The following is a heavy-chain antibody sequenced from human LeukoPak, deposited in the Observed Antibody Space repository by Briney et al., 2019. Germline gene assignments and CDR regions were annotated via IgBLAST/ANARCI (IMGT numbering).Heavy chain of an antibody. CDR3: VRDRGYSTFDY. D-gene: IGHD3-22*01. J-gene: IGHJ4*02. CDR1: GFVFGHSW. CDR2: INLDGSEI. V-gene: IGHV3-7*03. Sequence: GGSLRLSCEASGFVFGHSWMSWVRQAPGKGLEWVANINLDGSEINYLDSLTGRLTISRDNAKDSRYLQMNGLRAEDTAVYFCVRDRGYSTFDYWGQGTLVTVSS.